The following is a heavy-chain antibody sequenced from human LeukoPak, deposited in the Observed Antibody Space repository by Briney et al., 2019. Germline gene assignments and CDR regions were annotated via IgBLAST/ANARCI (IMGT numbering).Heavy chain of an antibody. J-gene: IGHJ5*02. CDR1: GESFSGYY. CDR2: INHSGST. CDR3: ARLTGYSSESWFDP. V-gene: IGHV4-34*01. Sequence: SETLSLTCAVYGESFSGYYWSWIRQPPGKGLEWIGEINHSGSTNYNPSLKSRVTISVDTSKNQFSLKLRSVTAADTAVYYCARLTGYSSESWFDPWGQGTLVTVSS. D-gene: IGHD3-9*01.